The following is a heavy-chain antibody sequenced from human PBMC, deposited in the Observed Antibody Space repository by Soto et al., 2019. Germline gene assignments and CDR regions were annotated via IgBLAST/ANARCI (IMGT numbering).Heavy chain of an antibody. V-gene: IGHV1-18*01. Sequence: ASVKVSCKASGYTFTSYGISWVRQAPGQGLEWMGWISAYNGNINYAQKLQGRVTMTADTSTSTAYMELRSLRSDDTAVYYCARDRLRYFDWLGFGDYWGQGTLVTVSS. CDR1: GYTFTSYG. D-gene: IGHD3-9*01. CDR3: ARDRLRYFDWLGFGDY. J-gene: IGHJ4*02. CDR2: ISAYNGNI.